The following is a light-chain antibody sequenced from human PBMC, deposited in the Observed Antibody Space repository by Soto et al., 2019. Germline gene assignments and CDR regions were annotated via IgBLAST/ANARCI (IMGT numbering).Light chain of an antibody. CDR2: GAS. J-gene: IGKJ2*01. CDR1: QSVSNN. CDR3: QQYGSSPPYP. Sequence: EIVMTQSPATLSVSPGERATLACRASQSVSNNLAWYQKKPGQAPRLLIYGASTRATGIPARFSGSGSGTEFTLTISSLQSEDFTVYYCQQYGSSPPYPFGQGTKLEIK. V-gene: IGKV3-15*01.